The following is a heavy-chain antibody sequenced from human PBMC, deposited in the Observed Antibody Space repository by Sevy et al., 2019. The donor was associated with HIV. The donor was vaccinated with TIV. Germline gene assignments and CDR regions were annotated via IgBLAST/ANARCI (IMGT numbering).Heavy chain of an antibody. Sequence: SETLSLTCTVSGGSITSYYWSWIRQPPGNGLEWIGHIYNNGNTKYNPSLRSRVTISVDRSKNQFSLKLSSVTAADTAVYYCAKVTYYYDSRGYPNYYFDYWGQGTLVTVSS. D-gene: IGHD3-22*01. J-gene: IGHJ4*02. V-gene: IGHV4-59*13. CDR3: AKVTYYYDSRGYPNYYFDY. CDR2: IYNNGNT. CDR1: GGSITSYY.